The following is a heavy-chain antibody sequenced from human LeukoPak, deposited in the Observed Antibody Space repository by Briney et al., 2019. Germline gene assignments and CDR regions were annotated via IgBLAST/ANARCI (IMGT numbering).Heavy chain of an antibody. CDR1: AGTFSSYA. CDR2: IIPILGIA. Sequence: SVKVSCKPSAGTFSSYAISWVRQAPGQGLEWMGRIIPILGIANYAQKFQGRVTITADKSTSTAYVELSSLRSEDTAVYYCARAHDSSGWYSFDYWGQGTLVTVSS. D-gene: IGHD6-19*01. CDR3: ARAHDSSGWYSFDY. V-gene: IGHV1-69*04. J-gene: IGHJ4*02.